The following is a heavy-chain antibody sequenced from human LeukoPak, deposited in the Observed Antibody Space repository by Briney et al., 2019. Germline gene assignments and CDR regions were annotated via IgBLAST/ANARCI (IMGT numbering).Heavy chain of an antibody. Sequence: ASVKVSCKASGGTFSSYAISWVRQAPGQGLEWMGWISAYNGNTNYAQKLQGRVTMTTDTSTSTAYMELRSLRSDDTAVYYCARVKQPVEYFQHWGQGTLVTVSS. CDR1: GGTFSSYA. J-gene: IGHJ1*01. CDR2: ISAYNGNT. CDR3: ARVKQPVEYFQH. D-gene: IGHD5-18*01. V-gene: IGHV1-18*01.